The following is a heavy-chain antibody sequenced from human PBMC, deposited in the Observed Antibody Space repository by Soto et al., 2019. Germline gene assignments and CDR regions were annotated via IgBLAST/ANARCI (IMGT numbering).Heavy chain of an antibody. V-gene: IGHV6-1*01. Sequence: QTLSLTCAISGYSVASNSAAWNLIRQSPSRGLEWLGRTYYRSKWFNNYALSVKGRITINPDTSKNQFSLQLNSVTPEDTAVYYCARGDQGFDYWGQGTLVPSPQ. CDR1: GYSVASNSAA. CDR2: TYYRSKWFN. J-gene: IGHJ4*02. D-gene: IGHD3-16*01. CDR3: ARGDQGFDY.